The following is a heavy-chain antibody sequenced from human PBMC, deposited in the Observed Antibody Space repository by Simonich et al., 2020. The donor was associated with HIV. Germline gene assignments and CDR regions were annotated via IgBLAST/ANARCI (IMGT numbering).Heavy chain of an antibody. CDR1: GYTFTGYY. V-gene: IGHV1-2*02. CDR2: INSNSGDT. D-gene: IGHD3-22*01. Sequence: QVQLVQSGAEVKKPGASVKVSCKASGYTFTGYYMHWVRQAPGQGLEWMGWINSNSGDTNYAQKLQGRVTMTTDTSTSTAYMELRSLRSDDTAVYYCARSHRYDSSSYLDYWGQGTLVTVSS. J-gene: IGHJ4*02. CDR3: ARSHRYDSSSYLDY.